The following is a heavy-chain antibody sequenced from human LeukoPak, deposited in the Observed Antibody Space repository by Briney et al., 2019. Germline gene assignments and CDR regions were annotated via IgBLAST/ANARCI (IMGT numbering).Heavy chain of an antibody. CDR2: INHSGST. D-gene: IGHD3-9*01. V-gene: IGHV4-34*01. J-gene: IGHJ6*02. Sequence: ASETLSLTCAVYGGSFSGYYWSWIRQPPGKGLEWIGEINHSGSTNYNPSLKSRVTISVDTSKNQFSLKLSSVTAVDTAVYYCARDNDISRGFYYAMDVWGQGTTVIVSS. CDR1: GGSFSGYY. CDR3: ARDNDISRGFYYAMDV.